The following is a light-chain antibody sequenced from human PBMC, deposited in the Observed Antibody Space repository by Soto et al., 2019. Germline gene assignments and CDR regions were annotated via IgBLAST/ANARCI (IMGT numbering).Light chain of an antibody. CDR1: QSVSSN. Sequence: ETLMTQSPATLSVSPGERATLSCRASQSVSSNLAWYQQKPGQAPRLLIYGASTRATGIPTRFSGSGSGTEFTLTISSLTSDNLEVEYCQQYNSWQLFTFGPGTKLDIK. CDR3: QQYNSWQLFT. J-gene: IGKJ5*01. CDR2: GAS. V-gene: IGKV3-15*01.